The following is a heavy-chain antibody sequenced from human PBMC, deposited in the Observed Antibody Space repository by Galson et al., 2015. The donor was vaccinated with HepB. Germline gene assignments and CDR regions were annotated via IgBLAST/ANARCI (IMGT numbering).Heavy chain of an antibody. CDR1: ADIFRNYS. Sequence: SVKVSCKASADIFRNYSLNWVRQAPGQGLEWMGRSIPLLGISTYAQKLRARVSITADASSVTVYMRLSDLRPQDTAFYYCATGTGPAAVNFNFWGQGTVVSVSS. CDR3: ATGTGPAAVNFNF. CDR2: SIPLLGIS. V-gene: IGHV1-69*02. D-gene: IGHD1-14*01. J-gene: IGHJ4*02.